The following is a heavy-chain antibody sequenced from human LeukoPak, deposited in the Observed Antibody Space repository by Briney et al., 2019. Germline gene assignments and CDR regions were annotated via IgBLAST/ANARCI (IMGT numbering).Heavy chain of an antibody. J-gene: IGHJ4*02. CDR3: ARDTADYDILTGYIGP. D-gene: IGHD3-9*01. V-gene: IGHV4-59*01. CDR1: GGSISSYY. Sequence: PSETLSLTXTVSGGSISSYYWSWIRQAPGKGLEWLGYIYYSGSTNYNPSLKSRVTISVDTSKNQFSLKLSSVTAADTAVYYCARDTADYDILTGYIGPWGQGTLVTVSS. CDR2: IYYSGST.